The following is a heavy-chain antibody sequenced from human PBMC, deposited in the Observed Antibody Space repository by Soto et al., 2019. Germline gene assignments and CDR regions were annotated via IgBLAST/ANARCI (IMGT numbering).Heavy chain of an antibody. J-gene: IGHJ4*02. D-gene: IGHD1-7*01. V-gene: IGHV3-74*01. Sequence: SLRLSCAASGFTFSSYWMHWVRQAPGKGLVWVSRINSDGSSTSYADSVKGRFTISRDNAKNTLYLQMNSLRAEDTAVYYCAKDPRLELRGVDSWGQGTQVTVSS. CDR1: GFTFSSYW. CDR3: AKDPRLELRGVDS. CDR2: INSDGSST.